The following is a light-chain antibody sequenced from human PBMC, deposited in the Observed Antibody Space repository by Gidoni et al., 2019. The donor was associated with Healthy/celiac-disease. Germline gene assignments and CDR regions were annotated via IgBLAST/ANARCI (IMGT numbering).Light chain of an antibody. Sequence: DIQITQSPSSLSASVGDRVTITCLASQSISSYLNWYQQKPGKAPKLLIYAASRLQSGVPSRFSGSGSGTDFTLTISSLQHEDFANYYCQQSYSTPSFGGGTKVEIK. CDR2: AAS. V-gene: IGKV1-39*01. J-gene: IGKJ4*01. CDR1: QSISSY. CDR3: QQSYSTPS.